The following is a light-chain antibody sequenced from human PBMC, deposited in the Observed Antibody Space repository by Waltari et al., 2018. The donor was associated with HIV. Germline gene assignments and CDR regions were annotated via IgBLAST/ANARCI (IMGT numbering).Light chain of an antibody. CDR2: EVS. J-gene: IGLJ1*01. Sequence: QSALTQPASVSGSPGQSITISCTGTSSDVGGHNYVSWYQQHPGKAPKLLIYEVSNRPSGASIRCSGSKSGNTASMTISGLQAEDEADDYCNSYRSSTTPCVFGTGTKVTVL. V-gene: IGLV2-14*01. CDR1: SSDVGGHNY. CDR3: NSYRSSTTPCV.